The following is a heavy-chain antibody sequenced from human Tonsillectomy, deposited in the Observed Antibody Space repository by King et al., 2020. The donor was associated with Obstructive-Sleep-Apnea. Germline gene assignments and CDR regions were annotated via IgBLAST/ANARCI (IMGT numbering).Heavy chain of an antibody. D-gene: IGHD6-6*01. CDR3: AKDGEYSSN. CDR2: ISDSSSSI. J-gene: IGHJ3*01. CDR1: GFSFSDYS. Sequence: VQLVESGGGLVQPGGSLRLSCVASGFSFSDYSMNWVRQAPGKGLEWVSYISDSSSSIFYAQSVKGRFTISRDNAKNSLYLQMNSLRAEDTGVYYCAKDGEYSSNWGQGKMGPVP. V-gene: IGHV3-48*04.